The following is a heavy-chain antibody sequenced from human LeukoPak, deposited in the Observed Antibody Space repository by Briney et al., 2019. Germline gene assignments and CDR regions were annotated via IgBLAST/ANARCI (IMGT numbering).Heavy chain of an antibody. CDR2: IYYSGST. J-gene: IGHJ4*02. D-gene: IGHD5-12*01. V-gene: IGHV4-59*08. CDR1: GGSISSYY. CDR3: ARQSGYSGYDDY. Sequence: SETLSLTCTVSGGSISSYYWSWILQPPGKGLEWIGYIYYSGSTNYNPSLKSRVTISVDTSKNQFSLKLSSVTAADTAVYYCARQSGYSGYDDYWGQGTLVTVSS.